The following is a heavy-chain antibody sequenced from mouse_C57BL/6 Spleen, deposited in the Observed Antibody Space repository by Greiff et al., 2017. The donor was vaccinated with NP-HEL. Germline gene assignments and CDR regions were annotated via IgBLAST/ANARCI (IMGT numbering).Heavy chain of an antibody. CDR1: GYTFTSYW. Sequence: QVQLQQPGTELVKPGASVKLSCKASGYTFTSYWMHWVKPRPGQGLEWIGNINPSNGGTNYNEKFKSKATLTVDKSSSTAYMQLSSLTSEDAAVYYCARGGYDYGDWYFDVWGTGTTVTVSS. J-gene: IGHJ1*03. CDR2: INPSNGGT. V-gene: IGHV1-53*01. D-gene: IGHD2-4*01. CDR3: ARGGYDYGDWYFDV.